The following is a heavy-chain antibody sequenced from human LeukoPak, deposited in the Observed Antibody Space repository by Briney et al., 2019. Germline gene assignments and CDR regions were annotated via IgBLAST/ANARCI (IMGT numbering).Heavy chain of an antibody. V-gene: IGHV1-18*01. CDR3: ARNQPYPNTYYDFWSGYRVENYYMDV. D-gene: IGHD3-3*01. J-gene: IGHJ6*03. CDR1: GYTFTSYG. Sequence: ASVKVSCKASGYTFTSYGISWVRQAPGQGLEWMGWISAYNGNTNYAQKLQGRVTMTTDTSTSTAYMELRSLRSDDTAVFYCARNQPYPNTYYDFWSGYRVENYYMDVWGKGTTVTVSS. CDR2: ISAYNGNT.